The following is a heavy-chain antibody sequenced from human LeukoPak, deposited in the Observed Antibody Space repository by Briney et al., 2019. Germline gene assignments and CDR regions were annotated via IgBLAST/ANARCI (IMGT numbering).Heavy chain of an antibody. Sequence: PSETLSLTCTVSGGSISSSSYYWGWIRQPPGKGLEWIGSIYYSGSTYYNPSLKSRVTISVDTSKNQFSLKLSSVTAADTAVYYCARYGYDPSLFDPWGQGTLVTVSS. J-gene: IGHJ5*02. D-gene: IGHD5-18*01. V-gene: IGHV4-39*07. CDR1: GGSISSSSYY. CDR2: IYYSGST. CDR3: ARYGYDPSLFDP.